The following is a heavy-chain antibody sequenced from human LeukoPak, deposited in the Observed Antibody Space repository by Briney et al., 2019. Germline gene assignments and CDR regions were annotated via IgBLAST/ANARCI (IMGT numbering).Heavy chain of an antibody. V-gene: IGHV3-21*04. Sequence: GGSLRLSCAASGFTFSSYSMNWVRQAPGKGLEWVSSISSSSSYICYADSVKGRFTISRDNAKNSLYLQMNSLRAEDTAVYYCAKAPKRSCSGATCYPFDYWGQGTLVTVSS. J-gene: IGHJ4*02. D-gene: IGHD2-15*01. CDR1: GFTFSSYS. CDR2: ISSSSSYI. CDR3: AKAPKRSCSGATCYPFDY.